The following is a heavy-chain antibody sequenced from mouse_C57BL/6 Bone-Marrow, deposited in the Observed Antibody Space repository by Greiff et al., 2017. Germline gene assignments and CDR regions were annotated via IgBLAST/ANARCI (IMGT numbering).Heavy chain of an antibody. CDR2: IHPNSGST. CDR3: ARPYGAWFAY. J-gene: IGHJ3*01. Sequence: VQLQQSGAELVKPGASVKLSCKASGYTFTSYWMHWVKQRPGQGLEWIGMIHPNSGSTNYNEKFKSKAALTVYKSSSTAYMQLSSLTSEDDAVYYCARPYGAWFAYWGQGTLVTVTA. V-gene: IGHV1-64*01. D-gene: IGHD1-1*01. CDR1: GYTFTSYW.